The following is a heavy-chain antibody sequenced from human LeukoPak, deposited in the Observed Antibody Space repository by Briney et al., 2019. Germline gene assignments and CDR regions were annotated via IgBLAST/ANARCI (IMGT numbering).Heavy chain of an antibody. J-gene: IGHJ6*02. V-gene: IGHV4-30-4*01. CDR1: GAPISTAGYY. Sequence: SETLSLTCTVSGAPISTAGYYWTWIRQTPGEGLEWIGYIYYTGSVDYNPSLKSRLSISLDTSKNQFSLKLSSVTAADTAVYYCARFLYGMDVWGQGTTVTVSS. CDR3: ARFLYGMDV. CDR2: IYYTGSV.